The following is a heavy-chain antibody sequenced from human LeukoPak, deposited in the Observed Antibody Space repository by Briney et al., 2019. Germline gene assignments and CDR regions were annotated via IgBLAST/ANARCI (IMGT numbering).Heavy chain of an antibody. CDR2: INPNSGGT. CDR3: GRGGGGTGYYSDFDY. D-gene: IGHD3/OR15-3a*01. Sequence: ASVKVSCKASGYTFTGYYMHWVRQAPGQGLEWIGWINPNSGGTNYAQKFQGRVTMTRDTSISTAYMELSRLRSDDTAVYYWGRGGGGTGYYSDFDYWGQGTLVTVSS. V-gene: IGHV1-2*02. J-gene: IGHJ4*02. CDR1: GYTFTGYY.